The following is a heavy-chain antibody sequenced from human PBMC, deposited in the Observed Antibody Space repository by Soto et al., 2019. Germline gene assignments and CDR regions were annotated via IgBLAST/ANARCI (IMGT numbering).Heavy chain of an antibody. CDR3: AGGAVATDAFDI. V-gene: IGHV3-64*01. CDR2: ISSNGGST. Sequence: GGSLRLSCAASGFTFSSYAMLWVRQAPGKGLEYVSAISSNGGSTYYANSVKGRFTISRDNSKNTLYLQMGSLRAEDMAVYYCAGGAVATDAFDIWGQGTMVTVSS. D-gene: IGHD6-19*01. CDR1: GFTFSSYA. J-gene: IGHJ3*02.